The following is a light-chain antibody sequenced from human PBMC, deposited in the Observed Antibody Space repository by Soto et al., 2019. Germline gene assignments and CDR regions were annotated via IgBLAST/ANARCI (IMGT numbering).Light chain of an antibody. J-gene: IGKJ1*01. V-gene: IGKV1-12*01. CDR2: TAS. CDR3: QQYGSSPRT. CDR1: RDISNS. Sequence: DIQMTQSPSSVSASVGDRLTITCRASRDISNSLAWYQQTPGKAPTLLIHTASTLQSGVPSRFSGSGSGTDFTLTISRLEPEDFAVYYCQQYGSSPRTFGQGTKVDIK.